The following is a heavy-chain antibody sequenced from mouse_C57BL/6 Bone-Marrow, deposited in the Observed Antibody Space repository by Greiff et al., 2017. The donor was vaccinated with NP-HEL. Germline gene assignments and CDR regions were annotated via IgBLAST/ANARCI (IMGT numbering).Heavy chain of an antibody. D-gene: IGHD2-3*01. Sequence: QVQLQQPGAELVKPGASVKMSCKASGYTFTSYWITWVKQRPGQGLEWIGDIYPGSGSTNYNEKFKSKATLTVDTSSSTAYMQLSSLTSEDSAVYYCASGWLPPDAMDYWGQGTSVTVSS. CDR2: IYPGSGST. J-gene: IGHJ4*01. CDR3: ASGWLPPDAMDY. CDR1: GYTFTSYW. V-gene: IGHV1-55*01.